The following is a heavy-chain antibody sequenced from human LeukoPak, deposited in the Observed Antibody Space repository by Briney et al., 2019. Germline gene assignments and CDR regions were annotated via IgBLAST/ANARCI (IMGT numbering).Heavy chain of an antibody. J-gene: IGHJ4*02. CDR2: ISSSSSTI. D-gene: IGHD6-19*01. CDR3: ARVSSSGWYGDFDY. CDR1: GFTSSSYS. Sequence: PGGSLRLSCAASGFTSSSYSMNWVRQAPGKGLEWVSYISSSSSTIYYADSVKGRFTISRDNAKNSLYLQMNSLRDEDTAVYYCARVSSSGWYGDFDYWGQGTLVTVSS. V-gene: IGHV3-48*02.